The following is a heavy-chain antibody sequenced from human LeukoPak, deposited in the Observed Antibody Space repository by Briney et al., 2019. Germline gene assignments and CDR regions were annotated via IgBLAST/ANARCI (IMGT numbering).Heavy chain of an antibody. CDR1: GFTFSACE. V-gene: IGHV3-48*03. CDR3: ARVATMVRVPLDALDI. D-gene: IGHD3-10*01. Sequence: GGSLRLSCAISGFTFSACELTWVRQAPGKGLEGVSYISRSGSTRYYADSVKGRFTISRDNAKNSLYLQMNSLRADDTAVYYCARVATMVRVPLDALDIWGQGTMVSVSS. J-gene: IGHJ3*02. CDR2: ISRSGSTR.